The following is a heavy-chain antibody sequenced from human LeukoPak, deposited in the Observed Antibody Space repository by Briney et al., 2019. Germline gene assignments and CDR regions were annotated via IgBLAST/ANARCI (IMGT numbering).Heavy chain of an antibody. CDR2: ISYDGSNK. D-gene: IGHD3-9*01. Sequence: GGSLRLSCAVSAFTFSSYAMHWVRQAPGKGLEWVAVISYDGSNKYYADSVKGRFTISRDNSKNTLYLQMNSLRAEDTAVYYCSTAEPTYDILSGSSRYWGQRTLVTVSS. V-gene: IGHV3-30*08. CDR3: STAEPTYDILSGSSRY. J-gene: IGHJ4*02. CDR1: AFTFSSYA.